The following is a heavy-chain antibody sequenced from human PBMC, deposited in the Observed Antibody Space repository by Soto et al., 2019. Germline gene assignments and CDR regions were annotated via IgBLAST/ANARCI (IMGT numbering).Heavy chain of an antibody. CDR3: VKDRYVDY. CDR1: GFSFSAYT. V-gene: IGHV3-64D*06. CDR2: ISSNGGST. Sequence: LRLSCSASGFSFSAYTMHWVRQAPGKGLEYASSISSNGGSTYYADSVKGRFTISRDNSKNTVYLQMTSLRAEDTAIYYCVKDRYVDYWGQGTLVTVSS. J-gene: IGHJ4*02.